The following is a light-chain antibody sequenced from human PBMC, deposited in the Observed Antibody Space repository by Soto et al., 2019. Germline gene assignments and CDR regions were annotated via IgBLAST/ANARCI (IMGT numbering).Light chain of an antibody. Sequence: ESVLTQSPGTLSLSPGERATLSCRASQSVSSNYLAWYQRKPGQAPRPLIYGASSRATGIPDRFSGSGAGTDFTLTISRLESEDFAVYYCQQYGSSPWTFGQGTKVDIK. CDR3: QQYGSSPWT. J-gene: IGKJ1*01. V-gene: IGKV3-20*01. CDR2: GAS. CDR1: QSVSSNY.